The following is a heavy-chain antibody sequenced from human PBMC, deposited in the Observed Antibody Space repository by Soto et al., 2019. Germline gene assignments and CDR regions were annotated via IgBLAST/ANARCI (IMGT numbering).Heavy chain of an antibody. Sequence: KTGGSLRLSCAASGFTFTRYSMNWVRQAPGKGLEWVSSISSTTNYIYYADPMKGRFTVSRDNAKNSVYLEMNSLSAEDTALYYCARESEDLTSNFDYWRQGTLVTVSS. CDR1: GFTFTRYS. CDR3: ARESEDLTSNFDY. V-gene: IGHV3-21*01. J-gene: IGHJ4*02. CDR2: ISSTTNYI.